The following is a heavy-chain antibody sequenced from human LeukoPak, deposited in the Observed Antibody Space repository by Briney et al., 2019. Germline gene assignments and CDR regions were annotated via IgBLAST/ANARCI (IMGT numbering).Heavy chain of an antibody. V-gene: IGHV4-38-2*02. D-gene: IGHD4-23*01. J-gene: IGHJ4*02. CDR3: ARDRRGGNSYYFDF. Sequence: SETLSLTCSVSDYSISSGYYWGWIRQPPGKGLEWIESIHHSGSTYYNPSLKSRVTISVDTSKNQFSLKLSSVTAADTAVYYCARDRRGGNSYYFDFWGQGTLVTVSS. CDR1: DYSISSGYY. CDR2: IHHSGST.